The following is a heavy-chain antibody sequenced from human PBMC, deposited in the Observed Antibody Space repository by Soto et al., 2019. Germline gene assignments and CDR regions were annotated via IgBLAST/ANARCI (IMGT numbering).Heavy chain of an antibody. CDR2: ISAYNGNT. CDR3: ASGAYCGGDCRLVSFGMDV. Sequence: ASVKVSCKASGYTFTSYGISWVRQAPGQGLEWMGWISAYNGNTNYAQKIQGRVTMTTDTSTSTAYMELRSLRSDDTAVYYCASGAYCGGDCRLVSFGMDVWGQGTTVTVSS. V-gene: IGHV1-18*01. J-gene: IGHJ6*02. D-gene: IGHD2-21*02. CDR1: GYTFTSYG.